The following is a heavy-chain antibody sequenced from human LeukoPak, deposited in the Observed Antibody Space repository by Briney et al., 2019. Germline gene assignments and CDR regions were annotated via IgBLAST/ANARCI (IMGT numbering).Heavy chain of an antibody. J-gene: IGHJ4*02. CDR3: ARQNYDFWPGLLHPDY. CDR2: GHYRETT. CDR1: GDSVSNHAYY. V-gene: IGHV4-39*01. D-gene: IGHD3/OR15-3a*01. Sequence: SETLSLTCSVFGDSVSNHAYYWAWIRQAPGKRLEWMGSGHYRETTYSSPSLKSRVTISVDTSKNQVSLKLNSVTAADTAVYYCARQNYDFWPGLLHPDYWGQGIFVAVSS.